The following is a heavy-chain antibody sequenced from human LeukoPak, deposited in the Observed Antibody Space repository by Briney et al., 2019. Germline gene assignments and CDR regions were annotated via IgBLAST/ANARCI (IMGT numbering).Heavy chain of an antibody. CDR2: LFYGGST. CDR1: GDSISTNY. D-gene: IGHD3-16*02. J-gene: IGHJ4*02. Sequence: SETLSLTCTVSGDSISTNYWSWIRQPPGKGLEWIGYLFYGGSTNYTPSLKSRVTISVDTSKNQFSLKLTSVTAADTAVYYCARGPYDYVWGSYRSGYEEWGQGTLVTVSS. V-gene: IGHV4-59*08. CDR3: ARGPYDYVWGSYRSGYEE.